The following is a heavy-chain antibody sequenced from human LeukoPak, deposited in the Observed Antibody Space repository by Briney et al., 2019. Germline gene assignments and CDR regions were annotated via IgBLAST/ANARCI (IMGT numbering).Heavy chain of an antibody. V-gene: IGHV3-43*02. CDR2: ISGDGSST. Sequence: GGSLRLSCAASGFTFHDYAMHWVRQAPGKGLEWVSVISGDGSSTYYADSLKGRFTISRDNRKNSLYLQMNSLRTEDSALYYCAKDFHSSGGSCYSMGHDYWGQGTLVTVSS. D-gene: IGHD2-15*01. J-gene: IGHJ4*02. CDR3: AKDFHSSGGSCYSMGHDY. CDR1: GFTFHDYA.